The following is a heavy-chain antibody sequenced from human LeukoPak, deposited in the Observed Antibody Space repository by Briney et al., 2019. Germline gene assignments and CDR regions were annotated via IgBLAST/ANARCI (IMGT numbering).Heavy chain of an antibody. D-gene: IGHD6-19*01. CDR1: GYTFTSYA. J-gene: IGHJ5*02. CDR2: INTNTGNP. V-gene: IGHV7-4-1*02. CDR3: ARPPGIAVAPFFDP. Sequence: GASVKVSCEASGYTFTSYAMNWVRQAPGQGLEWMGWINTNTGNPTYAQGFTGRFVFSLDTSVSTAYLQISSLKAEDTAVYYCARPPGIAVAPFFDPWGQGTLVTVSS.